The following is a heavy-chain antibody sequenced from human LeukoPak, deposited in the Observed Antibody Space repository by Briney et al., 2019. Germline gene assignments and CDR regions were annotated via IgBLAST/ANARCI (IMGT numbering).Heavy chain of an antibody. CDR1: GGSISSRYS. CDR2: IYYDGRT. J-gene: IGHJ4*02. Sequence: SETLSLTCTVSGGSISSRYSWGWIRQTPGKGLQWIGTIYYDGRTYYHPSLKSRVTISVDTSKNQFSLKLSSVTAADTAVYYCARGDSGYQPFDYWGQGTLVTVSS. D-gene: IGHD5-12*01. V-gene: IGHV4-39*07. CDR3: ARGDSGYQPFDY.